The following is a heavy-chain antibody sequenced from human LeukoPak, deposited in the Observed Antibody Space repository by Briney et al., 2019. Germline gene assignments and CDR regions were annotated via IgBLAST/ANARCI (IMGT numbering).Heavy chain of an antibody. CDR2: ISSSSSYI. CDR3: ARDLDSSGYYYVARYYYGMDV. V-gene: IGHV3-21*01. CDR1: GFTFSSYS. J-gene: IGHJ6*02. Sequence: SGGSLRLSCAASGFTFSSYSMNWVRQAPGKGLGWVSSISSSSSYIYYADLVKGRFTISRDNAKNSLYLQMNSLRAEDTAVYYCARDLDSSGYYYVARYYYGMDVWGQGTTVTVSS. D-gene: IGHD3-22*01.